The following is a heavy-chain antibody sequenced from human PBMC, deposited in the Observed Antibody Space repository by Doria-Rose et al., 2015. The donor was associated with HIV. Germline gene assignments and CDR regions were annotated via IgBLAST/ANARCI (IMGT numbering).Heavy chain of an antibody. CDR2: TYYTGTS. J-gene: IGHJ4*02. D-gene: IGHD3-3*01. CDR3: ARMGSYRELDY. V-gene: IGHV4-31*03. CDR1: GASVSSRGYY. Sequence: PSETLSLTCSVSGASVSSRGYYWNLIRQVPGKGLESLGYTYYTGTSDYSPSLKSRLNIAVDTSKNQFSLKLSLVTVADTAVYYCARMGSYRELDYWGQGALVIVSA.